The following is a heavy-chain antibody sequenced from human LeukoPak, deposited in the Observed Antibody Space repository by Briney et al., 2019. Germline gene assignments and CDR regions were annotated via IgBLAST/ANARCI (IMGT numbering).Heavy chain of an antibody. CDR2: MNPNSGNT. J-gene: IGHJ6*02. CDR3: ATIYDSSGYRGPYYYYYGMDV. V-gene: IGHV1-8*01. CDR1: GYTFTSYD. Sequence: GASVKVSCKASGYTFTSYDINWVRQATGQGLEWMGWMNPNSGNTGYAQKFQGRVTMTEDTSTDTAYMELSSLRSEDTAVYYCATIYDSSGYRGPYYYYYGMDVWGQGTTVTVSS. D-gene: IGHD3-22*01.